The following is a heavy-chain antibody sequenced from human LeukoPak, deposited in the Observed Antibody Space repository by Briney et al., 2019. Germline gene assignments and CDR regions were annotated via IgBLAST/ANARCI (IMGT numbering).Heavy chain of an antibody. V-gene: IGHV5-51*01. D-gene: IGHD4/OR15-4a*01. CDR1: GYSFTSYC. CDR2: IYPGDSDT. CDR3: ARAIDISVVYGAYFDY. Sequence: GESLKISCMGSGYSFTSYCIAWVRQMPGKGLEWMGIIYPGDSDTRHSPSFQGQVTISADKSITTAYLQWSSLKASDTAMYYCARAIDISVVYGAYFDYWGQGTLVTVSS. J-gene: IGHJ4*01.